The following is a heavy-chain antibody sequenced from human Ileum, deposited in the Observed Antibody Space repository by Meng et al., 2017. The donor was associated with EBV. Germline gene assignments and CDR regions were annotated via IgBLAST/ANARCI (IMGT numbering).Heavy chain of an antibody. D-gene: IGHD3-22*01. Sequence: GSGPGLVQPPGTLSLPCAVSGGSISSSNWWSWVRQAPGKGLEWIGEIHHTESTNYNPSLKSRVTISVDKSKNQFSLKLSSVTAADTAVYYCARESYSDSSGYYSLDYWGQGSLVTVSS. CDR1: GGSISSSNW. J-gene: IGHJ4*02. V-gene: IGHV4-4*03. CDR2: IHHTEST. CDR3: ARESYSDSSGYYSLDY.